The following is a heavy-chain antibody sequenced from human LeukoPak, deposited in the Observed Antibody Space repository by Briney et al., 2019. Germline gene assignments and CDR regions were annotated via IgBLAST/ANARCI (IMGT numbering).Heavy chain of an antibody. CDR2: ISAYNGNT. J-gene: IGHJ4*02. CDR3: ARDGRWYSGSYYRPFDY. CDR1: GYTFTSYG. D-gene: IGHD3-10*01. V-gene: IGHV1-18*01. Sequence: ASVKVSCKASGYTFTSYGISWVRQAPGQGLEWMGWISAYNGNTNYAQKLQGRVTMTTDTSTSTAYMELRSLRSDDTAVYYCARDGRWYSGSYYRPFDYWGQGTLVTVSS.